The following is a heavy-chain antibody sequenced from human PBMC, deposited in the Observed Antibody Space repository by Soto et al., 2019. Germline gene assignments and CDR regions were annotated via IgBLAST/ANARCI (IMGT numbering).Heavy chain of an antibody. CDR1: GFTFSNFA. CDR2: ITGSTGTT. Sequence: EVQVLESGGGSVQPGGSLRLSCAASGFTFSNFAMSWVRHAPGKGLEWVSEITGSTGTTYYADSVKGRFIISRDNSKNTVHQQMNSLRAEDTAVYYCAMDTSSSSYYMDVWGKGTTVTVSS. V-gene: IGHV3-23*01. J-gene: IGHJ6*03. CDR3: AMDTSSSSYYMDV. D-gene: IGHD6-13*01.